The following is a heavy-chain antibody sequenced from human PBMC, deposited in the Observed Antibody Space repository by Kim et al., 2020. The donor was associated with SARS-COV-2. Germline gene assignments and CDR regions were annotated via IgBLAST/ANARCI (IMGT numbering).Heavy chain of an antibody. J-gene: IGHJ4*01. CDR3: ARGEVGYCSSTSCYSFDY. D-gene: IGHD2-2*01. CDR1: GGSFSGYY. CDR2: INHSGST. V-gene: IGHV4-34*01. Sequence: SETLSLTCAVYGGSFSGYYWSWIRQPPGKGLEWIGEINHSGSTNYNPSLKSRVTISVDTSKNQFSLKLSSVTAADTAVYYCARGEVGYCSSTSCYSFDY.